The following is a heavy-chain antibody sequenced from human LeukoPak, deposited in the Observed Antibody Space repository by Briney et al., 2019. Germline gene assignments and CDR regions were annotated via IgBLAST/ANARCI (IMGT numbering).Heavy chain of an antibody. Sequence: GASVKVSCKASGYTFTGYYMHWVRQAPGQGLEWMGWINPNSGGTNYAQKFQGRVTMTRDTSISTAYMELSRLRSDDTAVYYCARSLGYYDSSGYYDHDYWGQGTLVTVSS. CDR3: ARSLGYYDSSGYYDHDY. CDR2: INPNSGGT. J-gene: IGHJ4*02. CDR1: GYTFTGYY. V-gene: IGHV1-2*02. D-gene: IGHD3-22*01.